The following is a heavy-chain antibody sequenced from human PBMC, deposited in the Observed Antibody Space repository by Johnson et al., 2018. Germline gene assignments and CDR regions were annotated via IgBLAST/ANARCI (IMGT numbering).Heavy chain of an antibody. J-gene: IGHJ6*03. D-gene: IGHD2-21*01. Sequence: VQLVESGGGLVQPGGSLRLSCAASGLTFSSYWMTWVRQAPGKGLEWVAHINQDGRPTYYLDSLKGRLPIARANAKNSLYMQMNSLKVGDTAVYYFARMHIVVGTDYHYYYMDVWGKGTTVTVSS. CDR1: GLTFSSYW. CDR3: ARMHIVVGTDYHYYYMDV. V-gene: IGHV3-7*01. CDR2: INQDGRPT.